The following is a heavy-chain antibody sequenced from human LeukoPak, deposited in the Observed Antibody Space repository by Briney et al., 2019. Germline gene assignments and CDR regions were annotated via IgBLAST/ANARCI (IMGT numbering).Heavy chain of an antibody. D-gene: IGHD3-3*01. J-gene: IGHJ5*02. CDR3: ARGGGVRFLEWLRDNNWFDP. Sequence: ASVKVSCTASGYTFTGYYMHWVRQAPGQGLEWMGWINPNSGGTNYAQKFQGRVTMTRDTSISTAYMELSRLRSDDTAVYYCARGGGVRFLEWLRDNNWFDPWGQGTLVTVSS. CDR2: INPNSGGT. CDR1: GYTFTGYY. V-gene: IGHV1-2*02.